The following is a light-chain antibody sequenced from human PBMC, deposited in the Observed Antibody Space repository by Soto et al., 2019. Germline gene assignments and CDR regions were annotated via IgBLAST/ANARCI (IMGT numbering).Light chain of an antibody. J-gene: IGKJ1*01. CDR3: QQYDSYPWT. Sequence: DIQMTQSPSTLSASVGDRVTITCRASQSISSWLAWYQQKPGKAPKLLIYDASSLQSGVPSRFRGSGSGTEFTLPISSLQPDDFATYYCQQYDSYPWTFGQGTKVDIK. CDR1: QSISSW. V-gene: IGKV1-5*01. CDR2: DAS.